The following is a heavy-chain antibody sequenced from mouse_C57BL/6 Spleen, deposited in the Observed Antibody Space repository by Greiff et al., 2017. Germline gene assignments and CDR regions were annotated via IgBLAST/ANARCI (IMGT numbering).Heavy chain of an antibody. CDR3: ALYYYGSSRYWYFDV. J-gene: IGHJ1*03. CDR1: GYTFTSYD. V-gene: IGHV1-85*01. D-gene: IGHD1-1*01. Sequence: VQLQQSGPELVKPGASVKLSCKASGYTFTSYDINWVKQRPGQGLEWIGWIYPRDGSTKYNEKFKGKATLTVDTSSSTAYMELHSLTSEDSAVYFCALYYYGSSRYWYFDVWGTGTTVTVSS. CDR2: IYPRDGST.